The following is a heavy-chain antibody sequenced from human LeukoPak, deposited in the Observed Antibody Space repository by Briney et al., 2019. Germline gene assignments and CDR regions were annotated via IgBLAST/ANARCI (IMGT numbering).Heavy chain of an antibody. CDR2: IYPGDSDT. J-gene: IGHJ4*02. Sequence: GESLKISCKGSGYTFSNYIIVWVRQMAGKGLEWMGNIYPGDSDTRYSPSFQGQVTISADKSIATAYLQWSSLKASDTAMYYCARQWSSGWSFFDYWGQGTLVAVSS. D-gene: IGHD6-19*01. V-gene: IGHV5-51*01. CDR3: ARQWSSGWSFFDY. CDR1: GYTFSNYI.